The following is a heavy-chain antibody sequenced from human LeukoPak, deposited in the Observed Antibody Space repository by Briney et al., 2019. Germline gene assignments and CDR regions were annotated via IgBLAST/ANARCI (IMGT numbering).Heavy chain of an antibody. CDR2: IYYSGST. CDR3: ARHSGWLFDY. J-gene: IGHJ4*02. CDR1: GFTFSSYSMN. D-gene: IGHD6-19*01. Sequence: PGGSLRLSCAASGFTFSSYSMNWVRQPPGKGLEWIGSIYYSGSTYYNPSLKSRVTISVDTSKNQFSLKLSSVTAADTAVYYCARHSGWLFDYWGQGTLVTVSS. V-gene: IGHV4-39*01.